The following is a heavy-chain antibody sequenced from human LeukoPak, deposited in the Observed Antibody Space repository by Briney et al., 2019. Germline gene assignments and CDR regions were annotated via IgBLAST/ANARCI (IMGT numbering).Heavy chain of an antibody. J-gene: IGHJ3*02. CDR2: INHSGST. CDR3: ARRWLQFWRAFDI. CDR1: GGSFSGYY. D-gene: IGHD5-24*01. V-gene: IGHV4-34*01. Sequence: SETLSLTCAVYGGSFSGYYWSWIRQPPGKGLEWIGEINHSGSTNYNPSLKSRVTILVDTSKNQFSLKLSSVTAADTAVYYCARRWLQFWRAFDIWGQGTMVTVSS.